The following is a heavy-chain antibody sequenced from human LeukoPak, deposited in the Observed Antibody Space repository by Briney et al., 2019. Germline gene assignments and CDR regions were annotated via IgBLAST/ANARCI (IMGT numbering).Heavy chain of an antibody. CDR1: GFTFSSYG. Sequence: PGGSLRLSCAASGFTFSSYGMHWVRQAPGKGLEWVAVISYDGSNKYYADSVKGRFTISRDNSKNTLYLQMNSLRAEDTAVYYCARDSYYDYSGGDFDYWGQGTLVTVSS. CDR2: ISYDGSNK. J-gene: IGHJ4*02. D-gene: IGHD3-22*01. CDR3: ARDSYYDYSGGDFDY. V-gene: IGHV3-30*03.